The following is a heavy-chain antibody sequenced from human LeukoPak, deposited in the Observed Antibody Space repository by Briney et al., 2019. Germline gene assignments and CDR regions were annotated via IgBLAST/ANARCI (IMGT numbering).Heavy chain of an antibody. CDR2: ISSSSSYI. V-gene: IGHV3-21*01. CDR3: ARIVTGSWFDP. CDR1: GFTFSSYS. J-gene: IGHJ5*02. D-gene: IGHD1-26*01. Sequence: GPLRLSCAASGFTFSSYSMNWVRQAPGKGLEWVSSISSSSSYIYYADSVKGRFTISRDNAKNSLYLQMNSLRAEDTAVYYCARIVTGSWFDPWGQGTLVTVSS.